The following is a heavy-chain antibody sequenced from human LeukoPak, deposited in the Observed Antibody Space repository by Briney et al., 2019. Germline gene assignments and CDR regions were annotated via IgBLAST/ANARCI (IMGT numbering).Heavy chain of an antibody. J-gene: IGHJ4*02. CDR3: ARGYRLGYSSSWYYFDY. Sequence: SETLSLTCTVSGGSISSYYWSWIRQPPGKGLEWIGYIYYSGSTNYNPSLKSRVTISVDKSKNQFSLKLSSVTAADTAVYYCARGYRLGYSSSWYYFDYWGQGTLVTVSS. D-gene: IGHD6-13*01. CDR1: GGSISSYY. CDR2: IYYSGST. V-gene: IGHV4-59*12.